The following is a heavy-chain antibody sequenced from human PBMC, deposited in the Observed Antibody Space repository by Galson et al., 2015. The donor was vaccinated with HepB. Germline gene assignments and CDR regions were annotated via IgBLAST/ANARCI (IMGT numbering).Heavy chain of an antibody. CDR2: ISSSSSYI. CDR3: ASIYCGGDCYPHNNIDY. V-gene: IGHV3-21*01. D-gene: IGHD2-21*02. Sequence: SLRLSCAASGFTFSSYSMNWVRQAPGKGLEWVPSISSSSSYIYHADSVKGRFTISRDNAKNSLYLQMNSLRAEDTAVCYCASIYCGGDCYPHNNIDYWGQGTLVTVSS. CDR1: GFTFSSYS. J-gene: IGHJ4*02.